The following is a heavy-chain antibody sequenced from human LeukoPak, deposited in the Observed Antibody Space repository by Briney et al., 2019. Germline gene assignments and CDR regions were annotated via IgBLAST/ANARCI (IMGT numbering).Heavy chain of an antibody. CDR2: INTNTGNP. CDR3: ARDDYSPYYGMDV. D-gene: IGHD4-11*01. V-gene: IGHV7-4-1*02. J-gene: IGHJ6*02. Sequence: VWINTNTGNPTYAQSFTGRFVFSLDTSVSTAYLQISSLKAEDTAVYYCARDDYSPYYGMDVWGQGTTVTVSS.